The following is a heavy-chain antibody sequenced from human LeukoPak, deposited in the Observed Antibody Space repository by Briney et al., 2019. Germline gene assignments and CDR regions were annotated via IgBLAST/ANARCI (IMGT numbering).Heavy chain of an antibody. D-gene: IGHD3-10*01. CDR3: ARRGAYYYGSGSGAFDI. Sequence: SGTLSLTCAVSGGSISSTNWWNWVRQPPGKGLEWIGEIYHSGITNYNPSLKSRVTISVDTSKNQFSLKLSSVTAADTAVYYCARRGAYYYGSGSGAFDIWGQGTMVTVSS. J-gene: IGHJ3*02. CDR2: IYHSGIT. CDR1: GGSISSTNW. V-gene: IGHV4-4*02.